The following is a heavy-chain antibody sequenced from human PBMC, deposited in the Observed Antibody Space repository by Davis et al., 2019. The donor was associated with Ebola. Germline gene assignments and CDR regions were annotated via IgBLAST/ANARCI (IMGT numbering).Heavy chain of an antibody. CDR2: INPSGGST. CDR1: GYIFSNYD. Sequence: ASVKVSCKASGYIFSNYDINWVRQAPGQGLEWMGIINPSGGSTSYAQKFQGRVTMTRDTSTSTVYMELSSLRSEDTAVYYCARDRRYSSSSPWFDPWGQGTLVTVSS. D-gene: IGHD6-6*01. V-gene: IGHV1-46*01. CDR3: ARDRRYSSSSPWFDP. J-gene: IGHJ5*02.